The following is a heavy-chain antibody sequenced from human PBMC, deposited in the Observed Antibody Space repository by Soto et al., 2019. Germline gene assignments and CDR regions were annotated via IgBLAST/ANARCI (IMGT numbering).Heavy chain of an antibody. CDR1: GYTFTSYY. CDR2: INPSGGST. Sequence: ASVKVSCKASGYTFTSYYMHWVRQAPGQGLEWMGIINPSGGSTSYAQKFQGRVTMTRDTSTSTVYMELSSLRSEDTAVYYCARYYYDSSAQGGYFDYWGQGTLVTVSS. CDR3: ARYYYDSSAQGGYFDY. V-gene: IGHV1-46*01. J-gene: IGHJ4*02. D-gene: IGHD3-22*01.